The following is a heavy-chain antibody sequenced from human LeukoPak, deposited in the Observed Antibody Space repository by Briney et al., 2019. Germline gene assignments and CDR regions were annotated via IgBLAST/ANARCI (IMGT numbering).Heavy chain of an antibody. V-gene: IGHV1-24*01. CDR3: ATVLSSSRFDY. D-gene: IGHD6-13*01. CDR2: FDPEDGET. Sequence: ASVTVSCTVSGYTLTEVSMHWVRQAPGKGLEWMGGFDPEDGETIHAQKFQGRVTMTEDTSTDTAYMELSSLRSEDTAVYYCATVLSSSRFDYWGQGTLVTVSS. CDR1: GYTLTEVS. J-gene: IGHJ4*02.